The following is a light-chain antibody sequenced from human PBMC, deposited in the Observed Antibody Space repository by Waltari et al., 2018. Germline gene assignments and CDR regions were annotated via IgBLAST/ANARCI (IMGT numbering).Light chain of an antibody. Sequence: QSALTQPASVSGSPGQSITISCTGTSSDVGGYNYVSWYQQHPGKAPKLMIYDVSTRPSGVSNAFSGSKAGNAASRTISVLQAEDEADYYCSSYTSSSTPYVFGTGTKVTVL. J-gene: IGLJ1*01. CDR2: DVS. CDR3: SSYTSSSTPYV. V-gene: IGLV2-14*01. CDR1: SSDVGGYNY.